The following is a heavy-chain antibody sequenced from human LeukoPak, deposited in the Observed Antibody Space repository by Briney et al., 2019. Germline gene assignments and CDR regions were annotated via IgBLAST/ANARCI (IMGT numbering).Heavy chain of an antibody. CDR2: IYPGDSDT. CDR1: GYSFTSYW. CDR3: ARLAFAAANYDYVWGSYRYPLNHFDY. D-gene: IGHD3-16*02. Sequence: GGSLQISCKGSGYSFTSYWIGGVRQMPGKGLEWMGIIYPGDSDTRYSPSFQGQVTISADKSISTACLQWSSLKASDTAMYYCARLAFAAANYDYVWGSYRYPLNHFDYWGQGTLVTVSS. J-gene: IGHJ4*02. V-gene: IGHV5-51*01.